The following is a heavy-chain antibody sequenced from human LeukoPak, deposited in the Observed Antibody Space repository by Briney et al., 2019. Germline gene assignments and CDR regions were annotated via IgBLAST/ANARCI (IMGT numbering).Heavy chain of an antibody. CDR3: AKDIEEWLVKGGGCFDY. J-gene: IGHJ4*02. V-gene: IGHV3-33*03. CDR2: IWYDASNK. Sequence: GGSLRLSCAASGFTFSSFGMHWVRQAPGKGLEWVAVIWYDASNKYYADSVKGRFTISRDNFKNTLYLQMNSLRDDDTAVYYCAKDIEEWLVKGGGCFDYWGQGTLVTVSS. D-gene: IGHD6-19*01. CDR1: GFTFSSFG.